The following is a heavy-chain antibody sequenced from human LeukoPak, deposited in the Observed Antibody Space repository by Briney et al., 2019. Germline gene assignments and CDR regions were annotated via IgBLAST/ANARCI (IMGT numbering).Heavy chain of an antibody. J-gene: IGHJ6*03. CDR1: GFTFSSYA. V-gene: IGHV3-30*04. CDR3: ASGRQLVPYYYYMDV. D-gene: IGHD6-6*01. Sequence: GGSLRLSCAASGFTFSSYAMHSVRQAPGKGLEWVAVISYDGSNKYYADSVKGRFTISRDNSKNTLYLQMNSLRAEDTAVYYCASGRQLVPYYYYMDVWGKGTTVTVSS. CDR2: ISYDGSNK.